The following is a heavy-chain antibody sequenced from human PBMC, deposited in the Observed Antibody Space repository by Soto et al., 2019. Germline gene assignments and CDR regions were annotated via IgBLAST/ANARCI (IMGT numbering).Heavy chain of an antibody. J-gene: IGHJ6*02. Sequence: EVQLVESGGGLVKPGGSLRLSCAASGFTFSSYSMNWVRQAPGKGLGWVSSISSRTNYMYYADSVKGRFTISRDDAKNSLYLQMNSLRAEDTAVYYCARMGSVTTFSWSDYYYGMDVWGQGTTVNVSS. D-gene: IGHD4-17*01. CDR1: GFTFSSYS. CDR3: ARMGSVTTFSWSDYYYGMDV. V-gene: IGHV3-21*01. CDR2: ISSRTNYM.